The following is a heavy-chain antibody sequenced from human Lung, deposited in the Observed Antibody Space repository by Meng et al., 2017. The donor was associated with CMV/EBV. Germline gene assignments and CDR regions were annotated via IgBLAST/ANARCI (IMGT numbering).Heavy chain of an antibody. CDR1: GGSISSYY. D-gene: IGHD2-2*01. Sequence: SETLSLTCTVSGGSISSYYWSWIRQPPGKGLEWIGYIYYSGSTNYNPSLKSRVTISVDTSKNQFSLKLSSVTAADTAVYYCARDLGYCSSTSCYYYYGMDFWGQGXTVTVSS. J-gene: IGHJ6*02. V-gene: IGHV4-59*01. CDR2: IYYSGST. CDR3: ARDLGYCSSTSCYYYYGMDF.